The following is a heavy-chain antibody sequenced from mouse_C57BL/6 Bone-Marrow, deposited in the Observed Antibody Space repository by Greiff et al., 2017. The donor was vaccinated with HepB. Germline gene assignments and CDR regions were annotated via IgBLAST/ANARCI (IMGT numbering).Heavy chain of an antibody. J-gene: IGHJ3*01. CDR3: ARRGRYYGSSYVWFAY. Sequence: VQLQQSGPVLVKPGASVKMSCKASGYTFTDYYMNWVKQSHGKSLEWIGVINPYNGGTSYNQKFKGKATLTVDKSSSTAYMELNSLTSEDSAVYYCARRGRYYGSSYVWFAYWGQGTLVTVSA. V-gene: IGHV1-19*01. CDR1: GYTFTDYY. CDR2: INPYNGGT. D-gene: IGHD1-1*01.